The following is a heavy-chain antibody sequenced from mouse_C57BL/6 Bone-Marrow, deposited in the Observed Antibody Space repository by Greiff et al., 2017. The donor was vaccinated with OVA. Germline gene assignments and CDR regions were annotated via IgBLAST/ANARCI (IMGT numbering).Heavy chain of an antibody. V-gene: IGHV1-82*01. D-gene: IGHD1-2*01. CDR3: ARSSLLRWYFDV. CDR1: GYAFSSSW. J-gene: IGHJ1*03. Sequence: VKLVESGPELVKPGASVKISCKASGYAFSSSWMNWVKQRPGKGLEWIGRIYPGDGDTNYNGKFKGKATLTADKSSSTAYMQLSSLTSEDSAVYFCARSSLLRWYFDVWGTGTTVTVSS. CDR2: IYPGDGDT.